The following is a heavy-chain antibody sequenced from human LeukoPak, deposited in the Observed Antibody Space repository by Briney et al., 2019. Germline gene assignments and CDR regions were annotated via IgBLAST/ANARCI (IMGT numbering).Heavy chain of an antibody. J-gene: IGHJ5*02. CDR2: IYYSGSA. V-gene: IGHV4-39*07. Sequence: SETLSLTCMVSGGSITSSNYYWGWIRQPPGKGLEWIGTIYYSGSAYYNPSLKSRVTMSADTSKKQFSLRLSSVTAADTAVYYCASAVGNWFDPWGQGTLVTVSS. CDR1: GGSITSSNYY. D-gene: IGHD2-15*01. CDR3: ASAVGNWFDP.